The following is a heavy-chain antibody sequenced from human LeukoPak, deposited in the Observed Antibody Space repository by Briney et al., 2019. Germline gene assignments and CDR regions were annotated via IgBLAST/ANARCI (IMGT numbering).Heavy chain of an antibody. CDR3: ARVGIGRYSFDS. CDR1: GFPLSNYW. CDR2: INPDGTTT. J-gene: IGHJ4*02. V-gene: IGHV3-74*01. D-gene: IGHD1-26*01. Sequence: GGSLRLSCAASGFPLSNYWMHWVRQTPGKGLVWVSRINPDGTTTSYADSVKGRFTISRGNARNTLYLEMNSLRAEDTAVYYCARVGIGRYSFDSWGQGTLVTVSS.